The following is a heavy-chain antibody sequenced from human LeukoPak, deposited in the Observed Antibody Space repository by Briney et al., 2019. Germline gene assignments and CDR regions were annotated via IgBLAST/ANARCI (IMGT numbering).Heavy chain of an antibody. Sequence: GGSLRLSCAASGFTFSSYGMHWVRQAPGKGLEWVAVISYDGSNKYYADSVKGRFTISRDNSKNTLYLQMNSLRAEDTAVYYCARDLESYYMSGIDYWGQGTLVTVSS. D-gene: IGHD1-26*01. V-gene: IGHV3-30*03. CDR2: ISYDGSNK. CDR3: ARDLESYYMSGIDY. J-gene: IGHJ4*02. CDR1: GFTFSSYG.